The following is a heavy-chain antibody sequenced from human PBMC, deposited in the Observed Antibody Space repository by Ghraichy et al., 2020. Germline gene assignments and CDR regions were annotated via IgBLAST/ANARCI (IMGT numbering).Heavy chain of an antibody. CDR1: GYSFSNYD. J-gene: IGHJ4*02. CDR3: ATVSFP. D-gene: IGHD3-3*02. CDR2: ISSYTGNT. Sequence: ASVKVSCRTSGYSFSNYDISWVRQAPGHGLEWMGWISSYTGNTEFSQRFQGRLILTTDTSSNTAYMELMNLRSDDTAVYYCATVSFPWGQGTLVTVSS. V-gene: IGHV1-18*01.